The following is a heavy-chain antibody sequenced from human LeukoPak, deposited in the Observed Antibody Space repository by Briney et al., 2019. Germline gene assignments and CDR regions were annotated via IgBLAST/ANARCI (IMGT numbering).Heavy chain of an antibody. J-gene: IGHJ4*02. CDR2: ISSSGSTI. D-gene: IGHD3-10*01. V-gene: IGHV3-48*03. CDR1: GFTFSSYE. Sequence: GGSLRLSCAASGFTFSSYEMNWVRQAPGKGLEWVSYISSSGSTIYYADSVKGRFTISRDNAKNSLYLQMNSLRAEDTAVYYCARGVDPLYGSGSYDYWGQGTLVTVSS. CDR3: ARGVDPLYGSGSYDY.